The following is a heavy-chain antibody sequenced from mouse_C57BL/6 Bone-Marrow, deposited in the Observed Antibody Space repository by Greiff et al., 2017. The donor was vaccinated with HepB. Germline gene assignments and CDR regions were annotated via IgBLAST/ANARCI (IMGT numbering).Heavy chain of an antibody. J-gene: IGHJ4*01. V-gene: IGHV1-69*01. D-gene: IGHD2-13*01. CDR2: IDPSDSYT. CDR3: ARGYRLQYAMDY. CDR1: GYTFTSYW. Sequence: VQLQQPGAELVMPGASVKLSCKASGYTFTSYWMHWVKQRPGQGLEWIGEIDPSDSYTNYNQKFKGKSTLTVDKSSSTAYMQLSSLTSEDSAVYYCARGYRLQYAMDYWGQGTSVTVSS.